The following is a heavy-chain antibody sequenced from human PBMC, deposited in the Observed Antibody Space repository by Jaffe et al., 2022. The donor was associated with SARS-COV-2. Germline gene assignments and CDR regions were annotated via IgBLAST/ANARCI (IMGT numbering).Heavy chain of an antibody. Sequence: QVQLVQSGAEVKKPGSSVKVSCKASGGTFSSYAISWVRQAPGQGLEWMGGIIPIFGTANYAQKFQGRVTITADESTSTAYMELSSLRSEDTAVYYCARGGPYGDYRITNWFDPWGQGTLVTVSS. CDR2: IIPIFGTA. CDR3: ARGGPYGDYRITNWFDP. J-gene: IGHJ5*02. V-gene: IGHV1-69*01. D-gene: IGHD4-17*01. CDR1: GGTFSSYA.